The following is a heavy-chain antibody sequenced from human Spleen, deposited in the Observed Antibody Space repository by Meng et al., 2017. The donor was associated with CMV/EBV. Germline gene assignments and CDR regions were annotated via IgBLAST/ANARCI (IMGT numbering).Heavy chain of an antibody. J-gene: IGHJ4*02. Sequence: QVQLVQSGAEVKKPGSSVTVSCKASGGTFSSYAISWVRQAPGQGLEWMGGIIPILGIANYAQKFQGRVTITADKSMSTAYMELSSLRSEDTAVYYCATSYYYDSSGYYPYWGQGTLVTVSS. CDR1: GGTFSSYA. D-gene: IGHD3-22*01. V-gene: IGHV1-69*10. CDR2: IIPILGIA. CDR3: ATSYYYDSSGYYPY.